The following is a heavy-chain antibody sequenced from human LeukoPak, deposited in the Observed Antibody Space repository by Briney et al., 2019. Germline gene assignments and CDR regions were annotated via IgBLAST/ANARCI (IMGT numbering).Heavy chain of an antibody. D-gene: IGHD3-22*01. Sequence: PGGSLRLSCAASGFTFSDYYMSWIRQAPGKGLEWVAVISYDGSNKYYADSVKGRFTISRDNSKNTLYLQMNSLRAEDTAVYYCARATTMIVVVTGYWGQGTLVTVSS. CDR3: ARATTMIVVVTGY. CDR1: GFTFSDYY. CDR2: ISYDGSNK. V-gene: IGHV3-30-3*01. J-gene: IGHJ4*02.